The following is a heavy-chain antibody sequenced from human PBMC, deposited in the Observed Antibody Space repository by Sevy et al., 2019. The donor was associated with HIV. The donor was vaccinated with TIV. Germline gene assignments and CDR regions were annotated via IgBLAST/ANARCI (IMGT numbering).Heavy chain of an antibody. V-gene: IGHV3-23*01. CDR2: FSFGCGKI. Sequence: GGSLRLSCAASGFTFSNYAMSWVRQAPGKGLEWVSTFSFGCGKINYADSVKGRFTISRDNSKNILYLQMNSLRAEDTALYYCAREGCTEPHDYWGQGTLVTVSS. CDR3: AREGCTEPHDY. D-gene: IGHD2-8*02. J-gene: IGHJ4*02. CDR1: GFTFSNYA.